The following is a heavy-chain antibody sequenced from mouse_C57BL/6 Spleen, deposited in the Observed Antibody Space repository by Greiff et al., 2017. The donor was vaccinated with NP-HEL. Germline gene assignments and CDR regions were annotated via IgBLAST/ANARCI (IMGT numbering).Heavy chain of an antibody. J-gene: IGHJ1*03. CDR2: FHPYNDDT. CDR3: ARGVYDYDWGWYFDV. Sequence: QVQLQQSGAELVKPGASVKMSCKASGYTFTTYPIEWMKQNHGKSLEWIGNFHPYNDDTKYNEKFKGKATLTVEKSSSTVYLELSRLTSDDSAVYYCARGVYDYDWGWYFDVWGTGTTVTVSS. CDR1: GYTFTTYP. V-gene: IGHV1-47*01. D-gene: IGHD2-4*01.